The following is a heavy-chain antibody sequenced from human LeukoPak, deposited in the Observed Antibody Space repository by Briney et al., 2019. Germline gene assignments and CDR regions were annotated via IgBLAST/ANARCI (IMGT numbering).Heavy chain of an antibody. V-gene: IGHV5-51*01. D-gene: IGHD3-22*01. CDR2: IYPSDSDT. CDR1: GYSFNNYW. Sequence: GESLKISCKGSGYSFNNYWIGWVRQMPGKGLQWMGIIYPSDSDTRYSPSFQGQVTISADKSIATAYLQWSSLKASDTAMYFCARHARYYYDDSGYRCYYYYYMDVLGGGTTVSDS. J-gene: IGHJ6*03. CDR3: ARHARYYYDDSGYRCYYYYYMDV.